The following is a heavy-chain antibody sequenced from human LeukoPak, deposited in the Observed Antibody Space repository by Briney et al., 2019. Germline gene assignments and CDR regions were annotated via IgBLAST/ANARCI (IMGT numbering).Heavy chain of an antibody. V-gene: IGHV3-11*04. CDR3: ATEYGSGRNYYYSIDV. CDR2: IGSRGSTI. CDR1: GFTFSDYY. D-gene: IGHD3-10*01. Sequence: PGRSLRLSCAASGFTFSDYYMNWIRQAPGKGLEWVSYIGSRGSTIYYADSVKGRFTIFRDNAKNSLYLQMNSLRAEDTAVYYCATEYGSGRNYYYSIDVWGKGTTVTVSS. J-gene: IGHJ6*03.